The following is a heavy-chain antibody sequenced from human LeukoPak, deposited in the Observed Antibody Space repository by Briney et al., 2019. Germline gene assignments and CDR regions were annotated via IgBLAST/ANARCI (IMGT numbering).Heavy chain of an antibody. V-gene: IGHV3-30*02. CDR3: AKSVTTMVRGYFDY. CDR2: IRYDGSNK. J-gene: IGHJ4*02. CDR1: GFTFSSYG. Sequence: GGSLRLSCAASGFTFSSYGMHWVRQAPGKGLEWVAFIRYDGSNKYYADSVKGRFTISRDNSKNTPYLQMNSLRAEGTAVYYCAKSVTTMVRGYFDYWGQGTLVTVSS. D-gene: IGHD3-10*01.